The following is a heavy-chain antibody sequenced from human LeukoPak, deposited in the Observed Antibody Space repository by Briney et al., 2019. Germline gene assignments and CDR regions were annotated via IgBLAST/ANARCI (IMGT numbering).Heavy chain of an antibody. V-gene: IGHV1-69*13. J-gene: IGHJ5*02. CDR2: IIPIFGTA. D-gene: IGHD3-16*02. Sequence: SVKVSCKASGGTFSSYAISWVRQAPGQGLEWMGGIIPIFGTANYAQKFQGRVTITADESTSTAYMELSSLRSEDTAVYYCASLEDYDYVWGSYRYTWFDPWGQGTLVTVSS. CDR3: ASLEDYDYVWGSYRYTWFDP. CDR1: GGTFSSYA.